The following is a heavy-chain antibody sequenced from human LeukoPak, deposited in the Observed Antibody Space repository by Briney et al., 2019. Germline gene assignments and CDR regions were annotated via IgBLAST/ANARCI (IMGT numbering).Heavy chain of an antibody. CDR1: GGSISSGDYY. D-gene: IGHD3-10*01. V-gene: IGHV4-30-4*08. CDR2: IYYSGST. Sequence: SETLSLTCTVSGGSISSGDYYWSWIRQPPGKGLEWIGYIYYSGSTYYNPSLKSRVTISVDTSKNQFSLKLSSVTAADTAVYYCARRRVLLWFGELYGAFDIWGQGTMVTVSS. J-gene: IGHJ3*02. CDR3: ARRRVLLWFGELYGAFDI.